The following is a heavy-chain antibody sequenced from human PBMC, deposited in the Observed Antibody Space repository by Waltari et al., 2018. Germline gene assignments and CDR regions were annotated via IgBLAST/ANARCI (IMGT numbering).Heavy chain of an antibody. CDR1: GFTFGTYA. D-gene: IGHD6-19*01. CDR3: AKSIWPVPGSNAFDI. CDR2: VSSSGAIT. J-gene: IGHJ3*02. Sequence: EVHLLESGGGLVQPGGSLRLSWAASGFTFGTYARGWGRQAPGKGLEWVSIVSSSGAITFYADSVKGRFTISRDNSKNTLYLQLNNLRAEDTALYYCAKSIWPVPGSNAFDIWGQGTVVTVSS. V-gene: IGHV3-23*01.